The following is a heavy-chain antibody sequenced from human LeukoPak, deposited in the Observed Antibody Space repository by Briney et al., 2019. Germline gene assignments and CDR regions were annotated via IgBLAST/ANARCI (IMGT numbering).Heavy chain of an antibody. J-gene: IGHJ4*02. D-gene: IGHD3-3*01. V-gene: IGHV4-34*01. Sequence: SETLSLTCAVYGGSYSGYYWSWIRQPPGKGLEWIGEINHSGSTNYNPSLKSRVTISVDTSKNQFSLKLSSVTAADTAVYYCARRKFARFLEWFRLDYWGQGTLVTVSS. CDR2: INHSGST. CDR1: GGSYSGYY. CDR3: ARRKFARFLEWFRLDY.